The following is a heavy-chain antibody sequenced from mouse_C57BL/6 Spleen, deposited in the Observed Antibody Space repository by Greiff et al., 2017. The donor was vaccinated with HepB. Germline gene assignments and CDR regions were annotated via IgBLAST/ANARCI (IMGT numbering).Heavy chain of an antibody. CDR2: IYPGSGNT. V-gene: IGHV1-76*01. CDR3: ARHFGPLYAMDY. J-gene: IGHJ4*01. CDR1: GYTFTDYY. Sequence: VQLQQSGAELVRPGASVKLSCKASGYTFTDYYINWVKQRPGQGLEWIARIYPGSGNTYYNEKFKGKATLTAEKSSSTAYMQLSSLTSEDSAVYFCARHFGPLYAMDYWGQGTSVTVSS.